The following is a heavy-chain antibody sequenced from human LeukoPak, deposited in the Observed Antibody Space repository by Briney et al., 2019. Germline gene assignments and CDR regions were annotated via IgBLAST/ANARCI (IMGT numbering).Heavy chain of an antibody. D-gene: IGHD2-21*02. CDR1: GFTFSSYS. J-gene: IGHJ3*02. CDR2: ISSSSSTI. CDR3: ARVKSPPRVVVTASPKAFDI. V-gene: IGHV3-48*01. Sequence: PGGSLRLSCAASGFTFSSYSMNWVRQAPGKGLEWVSYISSSSSTIYYADSVKGRFTISRDNAKNSLYLQMNSLRAEDTAVYYCARVKSPPRVVVTASPKAFDIWGQGTMVTVSS.